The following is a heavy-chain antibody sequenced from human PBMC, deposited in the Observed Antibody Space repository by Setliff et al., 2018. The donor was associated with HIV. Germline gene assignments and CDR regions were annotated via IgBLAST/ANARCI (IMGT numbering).Heavy chain of an antibody. J-gene: IGHJ4*02. D-gene: IGHD5-12*01. CDR1: GFTFSSYE. CDR2: ISSSSGTI. CDR3: ARGIYTGYDHFDY. Sequence: PGGSLRLSCAASGFTFSSYEMNWVRQAPGKGLEWVSYISSSSGTIYYADSVKDRFTISRDNAKNSLYLQMNSLRAEDTAVYYCARGIYTGYDHFDYWGQGTLVTVSS. V-gene: IGHV3-48*01.